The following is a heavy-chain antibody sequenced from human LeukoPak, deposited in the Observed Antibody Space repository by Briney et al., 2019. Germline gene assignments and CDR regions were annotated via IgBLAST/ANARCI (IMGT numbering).Heavy chain of an antibody. V-gene: IGHV1-24*01. CDR1: GYTLTELS. D-gene: IGHD3-3*01. Sequence: ASVKVSCKVSGYTLTELSMHWVRQAPGKGLEWMEGFDPEDGETIYAQKFQGRVTMTEDTSTDTAYMELSSLRSEDTAVYYCASLTGGDDFWSGYWFDPWGQGTLVTVSS. CDR2: FDPEDGET. J-gene: IGHJ5*02. CDR3: ASLTGGDDFWSGYWFDP.